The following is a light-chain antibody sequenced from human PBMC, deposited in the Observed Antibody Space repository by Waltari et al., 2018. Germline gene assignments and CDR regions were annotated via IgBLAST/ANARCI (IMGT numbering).Light chain of an antibody. CDR2: DVN. V-gene: IGLV2-14*03. CDR1: HIHIAAFYY. CDR3: NSYTTSNTYV. J-gene: IGLJ1*01. Sequence: QSALTQPASLSGSPGQSTTIPCTGTHIHIAAFYYVSWYQQHPGNAPRLIIYDVNNRPSGISNRFSGSQSGNTASLTISGLQAEDEADYYCNSYTTSNTYVFGGGTKVTVL.